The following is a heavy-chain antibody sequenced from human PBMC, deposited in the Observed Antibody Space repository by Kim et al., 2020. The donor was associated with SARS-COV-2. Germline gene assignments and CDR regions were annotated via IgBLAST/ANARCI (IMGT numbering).Heavy chain of an antibody. J-gene: IGHJ4*02. CDR3: ARQYFDWLFPFDY. Sequence: SNPSLTRRVTISVDTSKNQFSLKLSAVTAADTAVYYCARQYFDWLFPFDYWGQGTLVTVSS. D-gene: IGHD3-9*01. V-gene: IGHV4-39*01.